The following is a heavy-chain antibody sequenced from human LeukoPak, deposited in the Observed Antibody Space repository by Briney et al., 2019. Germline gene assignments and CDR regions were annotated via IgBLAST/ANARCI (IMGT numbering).Heavy chain of an antibody. J-gene: IGHJ3*02. CDR2: INHSGGT. Sequence: SETLSLTCAVYGGYFSGYYWSWIRQPPGKGLEWIGEINHSGGTNYNPSLKSRVTISVDTSKNQFSLKLSSVTAADTAVYYCARGLFDYDILTGYPPPDAFDIWGQGTMVTVSS. V-gene: IGHV4-34*01. CDR3: ARGLFDYDILTGYPPPDAFDI. CDR1: GGYFSGYY. D-gene: IGHD3-9*01.